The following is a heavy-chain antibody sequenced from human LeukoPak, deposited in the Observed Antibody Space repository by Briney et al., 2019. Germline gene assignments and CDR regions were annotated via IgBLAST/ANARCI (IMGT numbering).Heavy chain of an antibody. V-gene: IGHV3-7*01. D-gene: IGHD3-22*01. CDR1: GFTFRSYW. J-gene: IGHJ4*02. CDR3: ARLDSSGVIFDY. CDR2: IQADGSEK. Sequence: GGSLRLSCAASGFTFRSYWMSWVRQAPGKGLEWVANIQADGSEKNYIDSVQGRFAISRDNAKTSLYLQMNSLRADDTAVYYCARLDSSGVIFDYWGQGTLVTVSS.